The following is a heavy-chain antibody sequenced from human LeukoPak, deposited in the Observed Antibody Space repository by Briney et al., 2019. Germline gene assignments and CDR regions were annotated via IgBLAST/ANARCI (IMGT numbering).Heavy chain of an antibody. CDR1: GFTFSTYS. CDR3: ATYRSYGMEV. V-gene: IGHV3-48*02. CDR2: ICSSSSAI. J-gene: IGHJ6*02. D-gene: IGHD5-12*01. Sequence: GGSLRLSCAASGFTFSTYSIKWVRQPPGKGREWVSYICSSSSAIYYADSVKGRFTISRDNAKNSLYLQMNSLRDEDTAVYYCATYRSYGMEVWGQGTTVTVSS.